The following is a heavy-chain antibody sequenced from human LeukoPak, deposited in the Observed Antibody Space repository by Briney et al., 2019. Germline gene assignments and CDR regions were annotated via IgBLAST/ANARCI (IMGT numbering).Heavy chain of an antibody. J-gene: IGHJ4*02. CDR2: INTNTGNP. V-gene: IGHV7-4-1*02. CDR3: ARDGYSSGWYPTTFDY. D-gene: IGHD6-19*01. Sequence: ASVKVSCKASGYTFTSYAMNWVRQAPGQGLEWMGWINTNTGNPTYAQGFTGRFVFSLDTSVSTAYLQISSLKAEDTAVYYCARDGYSSGWYPTTFDYWGQGTLVTVSS. CDR1: GYTFTSYA.